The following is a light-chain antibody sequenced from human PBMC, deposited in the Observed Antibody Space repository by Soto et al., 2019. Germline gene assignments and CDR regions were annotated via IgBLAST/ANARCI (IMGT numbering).Light chain of an antibody. CDR1: QNINIY. CDR2: ESS. J-gene: IGKJ3*01. CDR3: QQTSTAPFT. Sequence: DIELTQSPSSLSASVGDRVTVTCRSSQNINIYLNWYQRKPGKAPKLLIFESSNLQSGVPSRFSGSGSSRDFTLTISSLQREDFATYFCQQTSTAPFTFGPGTKVDFK. V-gene: IGKV1-39*01.